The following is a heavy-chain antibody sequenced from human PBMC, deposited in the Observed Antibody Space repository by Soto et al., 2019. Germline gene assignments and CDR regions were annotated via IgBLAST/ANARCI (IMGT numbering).Heavy chain of an antibody. V-gene: IGHV3-11*06. J-gene: IGHJ6*02. D-gene: IGHD3-10*01. CDR2: ISSSSSYT. Sequence: TGGSLRLSCAASGFTFSDYYMSWIRQAPGKGLEWVSYISSSSSYTNYADSVKGRFTISRDNAKNSLYLQMNSLRAEDTAVYYCARDRGYYGMDVWGQGTTVTVSS. CDR1: GFTFSDYY. CDR3: ARDRGYYGMDV.